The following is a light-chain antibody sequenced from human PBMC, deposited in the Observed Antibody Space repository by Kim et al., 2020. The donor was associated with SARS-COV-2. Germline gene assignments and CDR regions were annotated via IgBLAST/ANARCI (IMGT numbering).Light chain of an antibody. CDR1: QSVSSY. J-gene: IGKJ5*01. CDR3: QQYNSYSEIT. V-gene: IGKV3-11*01. CDR2: DAS. Sequence: EAVLTQSPATLSLSPGERATLSCRASQSVSSYLAWYQQKPGQAPSLLIYDASNRATGIPARFSGSGFGTEFTLTISSLQPDDFATYYCQQYNSYSEITFGQGTRLEIK.